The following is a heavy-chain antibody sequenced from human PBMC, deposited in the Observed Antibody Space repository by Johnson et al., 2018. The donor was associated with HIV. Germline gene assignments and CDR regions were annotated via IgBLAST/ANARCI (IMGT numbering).Heavy chain of an antibody. D-gene: IGHD4-23*01. CDR1: GFTFSTYT. V-gene: IGHV3-30-3*01. CDR2: ISFDENNK. CDR3: AKVGATVITPRGEAVDI. J-gene: IGHJ3*02. Sequence: QVQLVESGGDVVQPGRSLRLSCAASGFTFSTYTMHWVRQAPGKGLEWVAVISFDENNKVYADSVKGRFTISRDNSKNTLFLHMNSLRTEDTAIYYCAKVGATVITPRGEAVDIWGQGTMVTVSS.